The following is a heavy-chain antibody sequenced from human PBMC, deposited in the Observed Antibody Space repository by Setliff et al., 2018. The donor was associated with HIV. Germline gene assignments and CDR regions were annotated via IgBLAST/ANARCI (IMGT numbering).Heavy chain of an antibody. V-gene: IGHV4-59*01. D-gene: IGHD3-16*01. Sequence: SETLSLTCNVSGVSISSYYWSWVRQPPGKGLEYIGYIYSNGGTNYNPSLKSRVTISVDTSKNQFSLRLSSVTAADTAVYYCASAIPYYDYVWGSPEDYWGQGTLGTGSS. CDR3: ASAIPYYDYVWGSPEDY. CDR2: IYSNGGT. J-gene: IGHJ4*02. CDR1: GVSISSYY.